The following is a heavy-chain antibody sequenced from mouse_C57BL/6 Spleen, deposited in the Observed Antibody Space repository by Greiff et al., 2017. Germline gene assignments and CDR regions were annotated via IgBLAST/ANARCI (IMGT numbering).Heavy chain of an antibody. CDR3: ARYYYGSSYRYFDY. CDR1: GYAFSSSW. D-gene: IGHD1-1*01. J-gene: IGHJ2*01. V-gene: IGHV1-82*01. Sequence: VQLVESGPELVKPGASVKISCKASGYAFSSSWMNWVKQRPGKGLEWIGRIYPGDGDTNYNGKFKGKATLTADKSSSTAYMQLSSLTSEDSAVYFCARYYYGSSYRYFDYWGQGTTLTVSS. CDR2: IYPGDGDT.